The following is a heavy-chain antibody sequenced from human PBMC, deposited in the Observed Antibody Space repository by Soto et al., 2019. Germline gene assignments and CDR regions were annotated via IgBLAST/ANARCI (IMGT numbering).Heavy chain of an antibody. D-gene: IGHD3-10*01. Sequence: GGSLRLSCAASGFTFSSYAMHWVRQAPGKGLEWVADISSDGSKKYYADSVKGRFTISRDNAKNSLYLQMNSLRAEDTAVYYCARVVTMVRGPSGYYYMDVWGKGTTVTVSS. CDR1: GFTFSSYA. CDR2: ISSDGSKK. V-gene: IGHV3-30-3*01. CDR3: ARVVTMVRGPSGYYYMDV. J-gene: IGHJ6*03.